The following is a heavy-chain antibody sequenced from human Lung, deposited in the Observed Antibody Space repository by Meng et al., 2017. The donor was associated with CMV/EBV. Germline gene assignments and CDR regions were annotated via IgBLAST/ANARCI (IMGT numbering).Heavy chain of an antibody. CDR2: IIPIFGTA. CDR3: ARRRAVAGTQVYYYYGMDV. Sequence: SVKVSXKASGGTFSSYAISSVRQAPGQGLEWMGGIIPIFGTANYAQKFQGRVTITTDESTSTAYMELSSLRSEDTAVYYCARRRAVAGTQVYYYYGMDVWGQGTTVTVSS. J-gene: IGHJ6*02. CDR1: GGTFSSYA. V-gene: IGHV1-69*05. D-gene: IGHD6-19*01.